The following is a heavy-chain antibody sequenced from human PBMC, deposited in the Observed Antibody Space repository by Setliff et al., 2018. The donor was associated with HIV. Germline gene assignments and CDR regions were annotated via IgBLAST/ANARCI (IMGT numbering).Heavy chain of an antibody. CDR3: ARYSPRGYTLTGPY. D-gene: IGHD6-25*01. Sequence: KPSETLSLTCTVSGGSVSSGSYYWSWIRQPPGKGLEWIGYIYCSGSTKHNPSLKSRVTISLDTSKNQFSLKLTSVTAADTAVYYCARYSPRGYTLTGPYWGQGTLVTVSS. V-gene: IGHV4-61*01. J-gene: IGHJ4*02. CDR1: GGSVSSGSYY. CDR2: IYCSGST.